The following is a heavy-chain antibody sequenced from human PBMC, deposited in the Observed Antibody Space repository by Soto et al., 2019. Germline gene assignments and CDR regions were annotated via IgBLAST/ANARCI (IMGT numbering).Heavy chain of an antibody. CDR1: GFIFSNFG. V-gene: IGHV3-33*01. D-gene: IGHD6-19*01. Sequence: PGGSLRLSCAASGFIFSNFGMHWVRQAPGKXLEWVAVIWYDGSNEYYADSVKGRFTISKDNSKNTPYLQMNSLRAEDTAVYYCARDDIPGIAVATYGMDVWGQGTTVTVSS. J-gene: IGHJ6*02. CDR3: ARDDIPGIAVATYGMDV. CDR2: IWYDGSNE.